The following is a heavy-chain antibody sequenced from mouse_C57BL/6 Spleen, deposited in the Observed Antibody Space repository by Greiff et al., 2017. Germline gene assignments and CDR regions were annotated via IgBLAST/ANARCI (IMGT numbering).Heavy chain of an antibody. CDR3: AREGDDGYYNAY. CDR1: GYSITSGYY. V-gene: IGHV3-6*01. J-gene: IGHJ3*01. D-gene: IGHD2-3*01. Sequence: EVKLVESGPGLVKPSQSLSLTCSVTGYSITSGYYWNWIRQFPGNKLEWMGYISYDGSNNYNPSLKNRISIPRDTSKNQFFLKLNSVTTEDTATYYCAREGDDGYYNAYWGQGTLVTVSA. CDR2: ISYDGSN.